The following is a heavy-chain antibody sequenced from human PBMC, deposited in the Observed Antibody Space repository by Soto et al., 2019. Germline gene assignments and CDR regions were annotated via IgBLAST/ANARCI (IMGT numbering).Heavy chain of an antibody. D-gene: IGHD2-8*01. CDR1: GGSISSYY. Sequence: SETLSLTCTVSGGSISSYYWSWIRQPPGKGLEWIGYIYYSGSTNYNPSLESRVTISVDTSKNQFSLKLSSVTAADTAVYYCARVDVLMVYAIDHWGQGTLVTVSS. J-gene: IGHJ5*02. CDR2: IYYSGST. CDR3: ARVDVLMVYAIDH. V-gene: IGHV4-59*01.